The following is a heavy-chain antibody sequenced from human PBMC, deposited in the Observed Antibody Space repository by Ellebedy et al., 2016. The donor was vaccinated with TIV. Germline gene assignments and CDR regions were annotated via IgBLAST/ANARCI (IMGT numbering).Heavy chain of an antibody. CDR1: GYTFTNYA. D-gene: IGHD1-1*01. Sequence: AASVKVSCKASGYTFTNYALNWVRQATGHGLEWMGRMNPYGGDTVYARKFQGRLTMTRNTSIVTAYMELSSLKSEDTAIYYCAGGGPKGENDWIDPWGQGTLVTVSS. CDR3: AGGGPKGENDWIDP. CDR2: MNPYGGDT. V-gene: IGHV1-8*01. J-gene: IGHJ5*02.